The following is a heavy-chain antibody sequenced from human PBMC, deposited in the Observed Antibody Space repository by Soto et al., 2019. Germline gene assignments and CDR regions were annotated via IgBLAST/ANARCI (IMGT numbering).Heavy chain of an antibody. Sequence: ASVKVSFKASGYTFTSYYMHWVRQAPGQGLEWMGIINPSGGSTSYAQKFQGRVTMTRDTSTSTVYMELSSLRSEDTAVYYCAREPDIVVVPAATGPYGMDVWGQGTTVTVSS. CDR3: AREPDIVVVPAATGPYGMDV. J-gene: IGHJ6*02. CDR1: GYTFTSYY. CDR2: INPSGGST. V-gene: IGHV1-46*01. D-gene: IGHD2-2*01.